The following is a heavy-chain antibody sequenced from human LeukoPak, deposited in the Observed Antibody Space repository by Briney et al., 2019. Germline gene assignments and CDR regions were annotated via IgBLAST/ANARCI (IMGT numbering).Heavy chain of an antibody. CDR1: GGSISSYY. V-gene: IGHV4-59*01. D-gene: IGHD6-6*01. J-gene: IGHJ5*02. CDR3: ARDRPYDIPARYYNWFDP. Sequence: SETLSLTCTVSGGSISSYYWSWIRQPPGKGLEWIRYIYYSGSTNYNPSLKSRVTISVDTSKNQFSLKLSSVTAADTAVYYCARDRPYDIPARYYNWFDPWGPGTLVTVSS. CDR2: IYYSGST.